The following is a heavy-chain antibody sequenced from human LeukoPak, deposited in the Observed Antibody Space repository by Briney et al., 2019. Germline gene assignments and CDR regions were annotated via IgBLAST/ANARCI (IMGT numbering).Heavy chain of an antibody. J-gene: IGHJ4*02. CDR3: ARSPTSISNPYYFDS. V-gene: IGHV5-51*01. CDR2: IYPGDSDT. D-gene: IGHD6-6*01. CDR1: GYSFTSYW. Sequence: GESLKISCKGSGYSFTSYWIGWVRQMPGKGLEWMGIIYPGDSDTRYSPSFKGQVTISADRSIGTAYLQWRSLKASDSAIYYCARSPTSISNPYYFDSWGRGTLVTVSS.